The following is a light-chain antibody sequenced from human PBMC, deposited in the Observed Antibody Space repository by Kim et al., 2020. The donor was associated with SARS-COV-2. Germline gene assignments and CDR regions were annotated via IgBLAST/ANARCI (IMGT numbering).Light chain of an antibody. J-gene: IGKJ5*01. CDR1: QNIGTS. Sequence: GDKVTITCRASQNIGTSLNWFQLKAGKAPHLLIYVASSLSSGIPSRFSGSGSGTNFTLTISSLQPDDFATYYCHQSYSAPSITFGQGTRLEIK. CDR2: VAS. CDR3: HQSYSAPSIT. V-gene: IGKV1-39*01.